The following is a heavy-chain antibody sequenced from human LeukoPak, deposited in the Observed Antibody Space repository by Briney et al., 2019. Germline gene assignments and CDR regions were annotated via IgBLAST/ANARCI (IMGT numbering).Heavy chain of an antibody. CDR3: ARDLGMGYYYYGMDV. D-gene: IGHD7-27*01. V-gene: IGHV3-48*03. CDR1: GFTFSSYE. J-gene: IGHJ6*04. CDR2: ISSSGSTI. Sequence: GGSLRLSCAASGFTFSSYEMNWVRQAPGKGLEWISYISSSGSTIYYADSVKGRFTISRDNAKNSLYLQMNSLRAEDTAVYYCARDLGMGYYYYGMDVWGKGTTVTVSS.